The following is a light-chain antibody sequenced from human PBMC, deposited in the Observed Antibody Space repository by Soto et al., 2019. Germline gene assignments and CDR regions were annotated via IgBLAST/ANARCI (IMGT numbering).Light chain of an antibody. J-gene: IGKJ3*01. CDR2: GGS. V-gene: IGKV1-39*01. CDR3: QQSYNIPFP. CDR1: QKIPSF. Sequence: DIQMTQSPSALAASVGERVTSTCQASQKIPSFLNWYKQKRGKAPQVLIYGGSALQSGVPSRFSGSGSGTDFTLTISSMQPEDLASYLCQQSYNIPFPVGSGTNVASK.